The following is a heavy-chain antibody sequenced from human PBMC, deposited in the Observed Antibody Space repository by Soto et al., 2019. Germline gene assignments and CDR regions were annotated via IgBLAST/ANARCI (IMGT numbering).Heavy chain of an antibody. CDR3: ARDRLDIVATITGGLDY. CDR2: INPSGGST. Sequence: ASAKVSCKASGYTFTSYYMHWVRQAPGQGLEWMGIINPSGGSTSYAQKFQGRVTMTRDTSTSTVYMELSSLRSEDTAVYYCARDRLDIVATITGGLDYWGQGTLVTGSS. J-gene: IGHJ4*02. CDR1: GYTFTSYY. V-gene: IGHV1-46*01. D-gene: IGHD5-12*01.